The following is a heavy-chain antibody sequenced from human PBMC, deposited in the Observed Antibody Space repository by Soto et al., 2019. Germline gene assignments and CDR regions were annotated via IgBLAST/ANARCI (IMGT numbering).Heavy chain of an antibody. CDR3: ASEKRGYGGNPGFDY. CDR1: GGSISSSNW. CDR2: IYHSGST. D-gene: IGHD4-17*01. Sequence: QVQLQESGPGLVKPSGTLCLTCAVSGGSISSSNWWSWVRQPPGKGLEWIGEIYHSGSTNYNPSLKSRVTISVDKSKNQFSLKLSSVTAADTAVYYCASEKRGYGGNPGFDYWGQGTLVTVSS. J-gene: IGHJ4*02. V-gene: IGHV4-4*02.